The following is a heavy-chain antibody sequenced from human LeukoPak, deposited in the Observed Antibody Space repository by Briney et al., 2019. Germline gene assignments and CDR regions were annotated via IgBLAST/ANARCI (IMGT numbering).Heavy chain of an antibody. Sequence: GGSLRLSCAASGFTFSSYGMHWVRQAPGKGLEWVAYIQKDGSNEQYADAVKGRFRISRDSSKNILYLQMNSLRAEDTAVYYCAKDRCSNGIGCYYYYMDVWGKGTTDTVSS. CDR1: GFTFSSYG. CDR2: IQKDGSNE. CDR3: AKDRCSNGIGCYYYYMDV. V-gene: IGHV3-30*02. D-gene: IGHD2-8*01. J-gene: IGHJ6*03.